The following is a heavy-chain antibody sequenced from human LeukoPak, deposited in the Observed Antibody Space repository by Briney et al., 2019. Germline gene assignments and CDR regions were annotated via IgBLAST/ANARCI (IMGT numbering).Heavy chain of an antibody. CDR2: ISYDGSNK. CDR1: GFTFSSYA. D-gene: IGHD4-17*01. V-gene: IGHV3-30-3*01. Sequence: GGSLRLSCAASGFTFSSYAMHWVRQAPGKGLEWVAVISYDGSNKYYADSVKGRFTISRDNSKNTLYLQMNSLRAEDTAVYYCAKGRGNLIYGDYSFDYWGQGTLVTVSS. CDR3: AKGRGNLIYGDYSFDY. J-gene: IGHJ4*02.